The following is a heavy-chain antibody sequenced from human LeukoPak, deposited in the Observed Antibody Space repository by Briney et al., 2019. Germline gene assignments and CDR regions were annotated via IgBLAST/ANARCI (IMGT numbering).Heavy chain of an antibody. Sequence: RPGGSLRLSRAASGFSFNAYWMAWVRQAPGTGLEWVANINPAGSETFHVDPVKGRFSISRDHAKNLVYLQMNSLRAEDTAVYYCATFGLVAALDLWGQGTLVTVSS. D-gene: IGHD5-12*01. J-gene: IGHJ4*02. V-gene: IGHV3-7*01. CDR2: INPAGSET. CDR1: GFSFNAYW. CDR3: ATFGLVAALDL.